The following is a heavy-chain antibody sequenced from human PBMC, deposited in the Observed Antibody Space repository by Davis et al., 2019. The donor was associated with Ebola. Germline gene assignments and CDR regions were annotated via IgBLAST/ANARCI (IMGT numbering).Heavy chain of an antibody. J-gene: IGHJ4*02. V-gene: IGHV3-73*01. CDR2: IRSKSNSYAT. CDR1: GFTFSSYN. CDR3: TRLYGNGWTGVDY. Sequence: GESLKISCAASGFTFSSYNMNWVRQASGKGLEWIGRIRSKSNSYATAYAASVEGRFTISRDDSKNTAYLQMNSLRTEDTALYYCTRLYGNGWTGVDYWGQGTLVTVSS. D-gene: IGHD6-19*01.